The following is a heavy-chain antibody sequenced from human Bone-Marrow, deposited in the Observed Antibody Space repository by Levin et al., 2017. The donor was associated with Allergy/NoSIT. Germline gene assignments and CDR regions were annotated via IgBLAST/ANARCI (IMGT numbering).Heavy chain of an antibody. D-gene: IGHD5-12*01. Sequence: ASVKVSCKTSGYTFTAYHLHWVRQAPGQGLEWMGWININTGATNLAQQFQGRVTMTRDTSLTTAHMELSVLTSDDTATYYWARLSVYSGSRDYHYGLDVWGQGTPVTVSS. CDR3: ARLSVYSGSRDYHYGLDV. V-gene: IGHV1-2*02. CDR2: ININTGAT. J-gene: IGHJ6*02. CDR1: GYTFTAYH.